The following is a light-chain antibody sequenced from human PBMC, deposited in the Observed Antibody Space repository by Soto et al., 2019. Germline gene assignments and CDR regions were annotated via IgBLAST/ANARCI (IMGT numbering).Light chain of an antibody. CDR2: AAS. CDR3: QQRMNRIT. J-gene: IGKJ5*01. V-gene: IGKV3-11*01. CDR1: QTVNTY. Sequence: EIVLTQSPATLSLSPGERATLSCRASQTVNTYLAWYQQKPGQAPRLLIYAASNRATGIPARFSGSGSGTDFTLTISGLEPEDFAVYYCQQRMNRITFGQGTRLEIK.